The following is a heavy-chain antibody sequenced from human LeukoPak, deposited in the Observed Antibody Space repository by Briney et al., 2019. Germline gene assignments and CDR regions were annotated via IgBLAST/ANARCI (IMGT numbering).Heavy chain of an antibody. V-gene: IGHV3-30*02. CDR3: AKSFLRISGGFDY. CDR1: GFTFSSYG. Sequence: GGSLRLSCAASGFTFSSYGMHWVRQAPGKGLEWVAFIRYDGSNKYYADSVKGRFTISRDNSKNTLYLQMNSLRAEDTAVYYCAKSFLRISGGFDYWGQGTLVTVSS. J-gene: IGHJ4*02. D-gene: IGHD1-26*01. CDR2: IRYDGSNK.